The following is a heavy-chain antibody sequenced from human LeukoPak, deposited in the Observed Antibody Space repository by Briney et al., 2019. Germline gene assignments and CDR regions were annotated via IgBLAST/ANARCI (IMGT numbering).Heavy chain of an antibody. D-gene: IGHD3-3*02. CDR2: IKSDGSRA. J-gene: IGHJ4*02. V-gene: IGHV3-74*01. CDR3: ARGGLAFALDY. Sequence: AGSPRLSCAASGFTLGSYWMFWVRQAPGKGLEWISQIKSDGSRADYADSVKGRFSISRDNARNTLSLELTSLRTEDTAVYYCARGGLAFALDYWGKGTPVSSSS. CDR1: GFTLGSYW.